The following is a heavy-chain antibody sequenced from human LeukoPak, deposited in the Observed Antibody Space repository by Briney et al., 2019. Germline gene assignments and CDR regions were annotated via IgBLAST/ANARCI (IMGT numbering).Heavy chain of an antibody. CDR2: IYFSGST. Sequence: PSQTLSLTCTVSGGSVNSGSYTWSWIRQHPGKGLEWIGYIYFSGSTSYDPSLKSRVTISVDTSKNQFSLKLSSVTAADTAVYYCARTMLTSSNYFDYWGQGTPVTVSS. V-gene: IGHV4-31*03. D-gene: IGHD2-8*01. J-gene: IGHJ4*02. CDR3: ARTMLTSSNYFDY. CDR1: GGSVNSGSYT.